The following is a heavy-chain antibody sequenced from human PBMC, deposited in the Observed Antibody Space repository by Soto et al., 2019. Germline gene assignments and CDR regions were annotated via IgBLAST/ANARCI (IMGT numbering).Heavy chain of an antibody. CDR2: IIPIFGTA. V-gene: IGHV1-69*13. CDR3: ARAGPKNDAFDI. J-gene: IGHJ3*02. CDR1: GGTFSSYA. Sequence: SSVKVSCKASGGTFSSYAISWVRQAPGQGLEWMGGIIPIFGTANYAQKFQGRVTITADESTSTAYMELSSLRSEDTAVYYCARAGPKNDAFDIWGQGTMVIVSS.